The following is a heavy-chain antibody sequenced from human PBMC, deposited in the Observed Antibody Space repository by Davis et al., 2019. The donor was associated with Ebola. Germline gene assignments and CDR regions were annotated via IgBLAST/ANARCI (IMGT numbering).Heavy chain of an antibody. Sequence: SVKVSCKASGGTFSSYAISWVRQAPGQGLEWMGGIIPIFGTANYAQKFQGRVTITADKSTSTAYMELSSLRSEDTAVYYCARDAYTGVTYNRFDPWGQGTLVTVSS. CDR3: ARDAYTGVTYNRFDP. CDR1: GGTFSSYA. J-gene: IGHJ5*02. V-gene: IGHV1-69*06. D-gene: IGHD2-2*02. CDR2: IIPIFGTA.